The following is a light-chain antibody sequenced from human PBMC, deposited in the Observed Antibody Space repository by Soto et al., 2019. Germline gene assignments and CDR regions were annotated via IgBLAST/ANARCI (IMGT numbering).Light chain of an antibody. CDR3: SSYTSSSILYV. V-gene: IGLV2-14*01. CDR1: SSDVGGYNY. J-gene: IGLJ1*01. CDR2: EVS. Sequence: QSALTQPASVSGSPGQLITISCTGTSSDVGGYNYVSWYQQHPGKAPKLMIYEVSNRPSGVSNRFSGSKSGNTASLTISGLQAEDEADYYCSSYTSSSILYVFGTGTKVTVL.